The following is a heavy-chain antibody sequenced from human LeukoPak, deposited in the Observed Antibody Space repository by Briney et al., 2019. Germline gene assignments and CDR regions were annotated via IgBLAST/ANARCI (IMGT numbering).Heavy chain of an antibody. CDR1: GGSISSGDYY. D-gene: IGHD6-13*01. V-gene: IGHV4-30-4*08. Sequence: SQTLSLTCTVSGGSISSGDYYWSWIRQPPGKGLEWIGYIYYSGSTYYNPSLKSRVTISVDTSKNQFSLKLRSVTAADTAVYYCARAGIAAAGTWFDPWGQGTLVTVSS. CDR3: ARAGIAAAGTWFDP. J-gene: IGHJ5*02. CDR2: IYYSGST.